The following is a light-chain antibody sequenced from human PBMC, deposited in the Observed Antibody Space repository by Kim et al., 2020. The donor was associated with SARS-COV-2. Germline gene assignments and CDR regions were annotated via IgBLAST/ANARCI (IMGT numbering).Light chain of an antibody. CDR3: QVWDSSSDHPRV. J-gene: IGLJ3*02. Sequence: SYELTQAPSVSVAPGKTARIPCGGNNIGRKSVDWYQQKPGQAPVVVIYYDSDRPSGIPERFSGSNSGNTATLTISRVEAGDEADYYCQVWDSSSDHPRVFGGGTQLTVL. V-gene: IGLV3-21*04. CDR1: NIGRKS. CDR2: YDS.